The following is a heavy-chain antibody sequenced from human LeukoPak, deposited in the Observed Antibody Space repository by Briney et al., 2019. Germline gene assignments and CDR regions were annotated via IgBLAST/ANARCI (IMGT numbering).Heavy chain of an antibody. D-gene: IGHD2-15*01. CDR3: ARGRSGGNAFDY. Sequence: GASVKVSCKASGYTFTGYYMHWVRQAPGQGLEWMGRINPNSGGTNYARKFQGRVTMTRDTSISTAYMELSRLRSDDTAVYYCARGRSGGNAFDYWGQGTLVTVSS. CDR1: GYTFTGYY. J-gene: IGHJ4*02. V-gene: IGHV1-2*06. CDR2: INPNSGGT.